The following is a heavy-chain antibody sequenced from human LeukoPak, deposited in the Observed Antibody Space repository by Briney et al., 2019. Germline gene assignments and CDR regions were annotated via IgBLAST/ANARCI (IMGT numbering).Heavy chain of an antibody. J-gene: IGHJ4*02. Sequence: PGGSLRLSCAASGFTFSSYSMNWVRQAPGKGLEWVSSITGSSTYIHYADSVKGRLTISRDNAKNSLYLQMNSLRAEDTAVYYCARGFADFVWGSYPSSYWGQGILVTVSS. CDR2: ITGSSTYI. D-gene: IGHD3-16*02. V-gene: IGHV3-21*01. CDR3: ARGFADFVWGSYPSSY. CDR1: GFTFSSYS.